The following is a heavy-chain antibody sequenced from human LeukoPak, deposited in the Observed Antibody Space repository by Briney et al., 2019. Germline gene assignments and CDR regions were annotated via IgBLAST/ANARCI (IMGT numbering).Heavy chain of an antibody. V-gene: IGHV3-21*06. CDR1: GFTFSSYG. J-gene: IGHJ2*01. CDR2: ISSSSSYI. D-gene: IGHD3-22*01. CDR3: ARDLYYDGSGGDL. Sequence: GRSLRLSCAASGFTFSSYGMHWVRQAPGKGLEWVSSISSSSSYIYYADSMKGRFTISRDNAKNSLYLQMNSLRAEDTAVYYCARDLYYDGSGGDLWGRGTLVTVSS.